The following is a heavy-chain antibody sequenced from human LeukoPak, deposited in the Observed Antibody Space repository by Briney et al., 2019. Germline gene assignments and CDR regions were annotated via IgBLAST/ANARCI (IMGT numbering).Heavy chain of an antibody. D-gene: IGHD6-13*01. J-gene: IGHJ3*02. Sequence: NPSETLSLTCTVAGGFISRDYRRWIRQPAGEGVEWVWRIYTSGSTNYNPSLKSRVTMSVDTSKNQFSLKLSSVTAADTAVYYCARISTVDAFDIWGQGTMVTVSS. V-gene: IGHV4-4*07. CDR3: ARISTVDAFDI. CDR2: IYTSGST. CDR1: GGFISRDY.